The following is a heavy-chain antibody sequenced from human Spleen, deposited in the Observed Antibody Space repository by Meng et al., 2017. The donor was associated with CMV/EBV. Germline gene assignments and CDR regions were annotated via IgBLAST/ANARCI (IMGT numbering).Heavy chain of an antibody. V-gene: IGHV1-8*02. J-gene: IGHJ5*02. Sequence: SCKASEYTFTSYGISWVRQAPGQGLEWMGWMNPNNGNTGYAQKFQGRVTMTSNTSISTAYMELTSLRSEDTAVYYCARDSYYVWLDPWGQGTLVTVSS. D-gene: IGHD4-11*01. CDR2: MNPNNGNT. CDR1: EYTFTSYG. CDR3: ARDSYYVWLDP.